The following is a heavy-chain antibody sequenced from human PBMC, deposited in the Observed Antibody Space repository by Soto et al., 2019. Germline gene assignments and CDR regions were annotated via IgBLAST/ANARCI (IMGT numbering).Heavy chain of an antibody. CDR3: ESSEFH. D-gene: IGHD3-10*01. Sequence: PSETLSLTCTVSGSSISSYYWSWIRQPPGKGLEWIGYIYYSGSTNYNPSLKSRVTISVDTSKNQFSLKLSSVTAADTAVYSCESSEFHWGKGTLVTVS. J-gene: IGHJ1*01. V-gene: IGHV4-59*08. CDR1: GSSISSYY. CDR2: IYYSGST.